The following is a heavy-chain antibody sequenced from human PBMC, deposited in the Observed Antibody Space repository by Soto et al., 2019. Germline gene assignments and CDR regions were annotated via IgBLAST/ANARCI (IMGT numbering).Heavy chain of an antibody. CDR1: GFTFSSYA. Sequence: EVQLLESGGGLVQPGGSLRLSCAASGFTFSSYAMSWVRQAPGKGLEWVSAISGSGGSTYYADSVKGRFTISRDNSKNTLYLQMNSLRAEDTAVYYCAKGPLGYCSSTSCHHDYWGRGTLVTVSS. D-gene: IGHD2-2*01. J-gene: IGHJ4*02. CDR2: ISGSGGST. CDR3: AKGPLGYCSSTSCHHDY. V-gene: IGHV3-23*01.